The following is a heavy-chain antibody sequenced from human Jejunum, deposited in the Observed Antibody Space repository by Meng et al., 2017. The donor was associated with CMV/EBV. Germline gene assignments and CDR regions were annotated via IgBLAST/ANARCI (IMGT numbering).Heavy chain of an antibody. CDR2: LRNDGSKE. CDR3: AKPTTGSTHYFEN. Sequence: SGSTFSSYARDWVRQAQGTGLEWVAFLRNDGSKEFYVDSVQGRITISRDNSKNTLYQKMNSLRAEDTAVYYCAKPTTGSTHYFENWGQGTLVTVSS. V-gene: IGHV3-30*02. CDR1: GSTFSSYA. D-gene: IGHD1-1*01. J-gene: IGHJ4*02.